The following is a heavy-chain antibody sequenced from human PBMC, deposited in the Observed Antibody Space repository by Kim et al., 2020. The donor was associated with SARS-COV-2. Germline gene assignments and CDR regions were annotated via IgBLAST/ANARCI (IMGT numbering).Heavy chain of an antibody. CDR1: GGSFSGYF. Sequence: SETLSLTCTVTGGSFSGYFWSWIRQPPGKGPEWIGYIYHSGTTNYNPSLKSRVSISVDTYKNQFSLRLTSVTAADAAVYYCARGRGYTRGSCYLDYWGQGTPVTVSS. CDR2: IYHSGTT. D-gene: IGHD6-13*01. J-gene: IGHJ4*02. CDR3: ARGRGYTRGSCYLDY. V-gene: IGHV4-34*01.